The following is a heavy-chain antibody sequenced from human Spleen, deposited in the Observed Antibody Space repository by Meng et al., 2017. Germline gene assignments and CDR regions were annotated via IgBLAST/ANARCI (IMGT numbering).Heavy chain of an antibody. CDR2: IYYSGST. CDR3: ARAGGSS. V-gene: IGHV4-31*01. Sequence: QVVLQPRGPGLVNPSQTLSLTCTVSGGSIRRGGYYWSWFRQHPGKGLEWIGYIYYSGSTYYNPSLKSLVTISVDTSKNQFSLTLSSVTAADTAVYCCARAGGSSWGQGTLVTVSS. CDR1: GGSIRRGGYY. J-gene: IGHJ4*02. D-gene: IGHD6-13*01.